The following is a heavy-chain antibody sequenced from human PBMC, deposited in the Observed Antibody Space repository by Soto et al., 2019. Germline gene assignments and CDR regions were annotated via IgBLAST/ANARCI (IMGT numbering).Heavy chain of an antibody. CDR2: INPNSGGT. CDR3: ARDRRRGYSSSWCGAGNFDY. CDR1: GYTFTGYY. D-gene: IGHD6-13*01. V-gene: IGHV1-2*04. Sequence: QVQLVQSGAEVKKPGASVKVSCKASGYTFTGYYMHWVRQAPGQGLEWMGWINPNSGGTNYAQKCHGCVTMTRDAAIGTADMELSRLGCYDTAVYYCARDRRRGYSSSWCGAGNFDYRGKRTLLTAAS. J-gene: IGHJ4*02.